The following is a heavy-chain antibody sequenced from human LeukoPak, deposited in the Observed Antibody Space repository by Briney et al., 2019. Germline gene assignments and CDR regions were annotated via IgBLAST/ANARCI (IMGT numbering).Heavy chain of an antibody. D-gene: IGHD2-2*01. V-gene: IGHV4-4*07. CDR3: VRDSSRTFDY. Sequence: SETLSLTCTVSDGSIAGYYWSWIRQPAGEGLEWIGRVYSSGSSNYNPSLKSRVTMSIDTSKNQFSLKLSTVTAADTAVYYCVRDSSRTFDYWGQGALVTVSS. CDR1: DGSIAGYY. J-gene: IGHJ4*02. CDR2: VYSSGSS.